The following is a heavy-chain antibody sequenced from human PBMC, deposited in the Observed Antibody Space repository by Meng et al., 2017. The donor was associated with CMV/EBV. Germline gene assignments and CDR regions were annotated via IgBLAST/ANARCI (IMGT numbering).Heavy chain of an antibody. Sequence: GESLKISCAASGFTFDDYGMSWVRQAPGKGLEWVSGINWNGGSTGYADSVKGRFTISRDNAKNSLYLQMNSLRAEDTAVYYCARVAPWGYSYGFTHPFFDYWGQGTLVTVSS. CDR1: GFTFDDYG. V-gene: IGHV3-20*04. CDR2: INWNGGST. D-gene: IGHD5-18*01. J-gene: IGHJ4*02. CDR3: ARVAPWGYSYGFTHPFFDY.